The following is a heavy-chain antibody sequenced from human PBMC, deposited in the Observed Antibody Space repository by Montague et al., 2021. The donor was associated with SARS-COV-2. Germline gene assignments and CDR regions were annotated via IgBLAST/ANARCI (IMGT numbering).Heavy chain of an antibody. D-gene: IGHD3-3*01. CDR2: ISSSGSYR. Sequence: SLRLSCAASGFTLRNYYISWTRQAPGKGLGWVSFISSSGSYRDYADSVEGRFTISRDTGRNSVHLQIDSLRAEDTAVYYCARDYDVWNDYPKWFFDLWGRGTLVTVSS. V-gene: IGHV3-11*06. J-gene: IGHJ2*01. CDR3: ARDYDVWNDYPKWFFDL. CDR1: GFTLRNYY.